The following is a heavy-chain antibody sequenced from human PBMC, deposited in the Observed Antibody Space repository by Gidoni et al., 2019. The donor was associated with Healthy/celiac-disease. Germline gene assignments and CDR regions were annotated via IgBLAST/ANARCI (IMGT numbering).Heavy chain of an antibody. D-gene: IGHD6-19*01. Sequence: EVQLVQSGAEVKKPGESLRISCKGSGYSFTSYWISWVRQMPGKGLEWMGRIDPSDSYTNYSPSFQGHVTISADKSISTAYLQWSSLKASDTAMYYCARHGSGSGWYPPPYNWFDPWGQGTLVTVSS. CDR2: IDPSDSYT. CDR1: GYSFTSYW. CDR3: ARHGSGSGWYPPPYNWFDP. V-gene: IGHV5-10-1*03. J-gene: IGHJ5*02.